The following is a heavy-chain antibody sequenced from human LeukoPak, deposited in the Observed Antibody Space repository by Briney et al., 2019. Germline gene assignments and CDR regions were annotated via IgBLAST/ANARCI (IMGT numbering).Heavy chain of an antibody. J-gene: IGHJ4*02. D-gene: IGHD1-26*01. CDR3: AKEREPAAFDY. CDR1: GFTFSNHG. Sequence: GGSLRLSCAVSGFTFSNHGMHWVRQAPGKWLEWVAVIWFDGSNQYYADSVKGRFTISRDNSNNTLYLQMNSLRAEDTAVYYCAKEREPAAFDYWGQGTLVTVSS. V-gene: IGHV3-33*06. CDR2: IWFDGSNQ.